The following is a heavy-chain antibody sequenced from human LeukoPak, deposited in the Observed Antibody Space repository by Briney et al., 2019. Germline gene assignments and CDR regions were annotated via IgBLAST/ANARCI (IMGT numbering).Heavy chain of an antibody. D-gene: IGHD6-19*01. Sequence: PGGSLRLSCAASGFTFSSYAMTWVRQAPGKGLEWVSGISYSGATKYYADSVKGRFTISRDNSKNTLYLQMNSLRAEDTAVYYCAREASRQWLVGRFDYWGQGTLVTVSS. CDR1: GFTFSSYA. V-gene: IGHV3-23*01. CDR3: AREASRQWLVGRFDY. J-gene: IGHJ4*02. CDR2: ISYSGATK.